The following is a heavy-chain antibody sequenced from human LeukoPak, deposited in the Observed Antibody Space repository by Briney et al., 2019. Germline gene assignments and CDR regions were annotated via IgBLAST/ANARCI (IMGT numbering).Heavy chain of an antibody. CDR2: IYTSGST. Sequence: SETLSLTCTVSSGSISSYYWSWIRQPAGKGLEWIGRIYTSGSTNYNPSLKSRVIMSVDTSKNQFSLKLSSVTAADTAVYYCARGEMATTLIDYWGQGTLVTVSS. CDR1: SGSISSYY. D-gene: IGHD5-24*01. CDR3: ARGEMATTLIDY. J-gene: IGHJ4*02. V-gene: IGHV4-4*07.